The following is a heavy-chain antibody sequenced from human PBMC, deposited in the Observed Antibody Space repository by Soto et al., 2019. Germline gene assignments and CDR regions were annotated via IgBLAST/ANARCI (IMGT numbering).Heavy chain of an antibody. V-gene: IGHV4-31*03. J-gene: IGHJ4*02. CDR3: ARDALSRDSI. Sequence: QVQLQESGPGLVKPSQTLSLTCTVSGGSISSGGYYWSWIRQHPGKGLEWIGYISYSGSTYYNPSLESRVTMSVDTSKNQFSLKLSSVAAADTAVYYCARDALSRDSIWGQGTLVTVSS. CDR2: ISYSGST. D-gene: IGHD3-22*01. CDR1: GGSISSGGYY.